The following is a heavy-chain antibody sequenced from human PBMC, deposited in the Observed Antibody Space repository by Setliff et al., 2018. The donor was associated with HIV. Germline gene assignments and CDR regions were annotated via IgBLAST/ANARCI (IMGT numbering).Heavy chain of an antibody. Sequence: SVKVSCKASGYPFTTYYIHWVRQAPGQGLEWMGLINPRAGTTSYAQKFLGRVTMTRDTSTRTFYMELSSLRSDDTAVYYCARDPYDSSGYHFDFWGQGTLVTVSS. CDR2: INPRAGTT. J-gene: IGHJ4*02. CDR3: ARDPYDSSGYHFDF. V-gene: IGHV1-46*01. CDR1: GYPFTTYY. D-gene: IGHD3-22*01.